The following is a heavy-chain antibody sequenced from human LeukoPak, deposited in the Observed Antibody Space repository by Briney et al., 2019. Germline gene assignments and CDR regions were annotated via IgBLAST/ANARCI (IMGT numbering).Heavy chain of an antibody. V-gene: IGHV3-53*01. J-gene: IGHJ6*02. CDR2: IYPGGTT. Sequence: PGGSLRLSCAASGFTVSSYYMTWVRQAPGKGLEWVSVIYPGGTTYYADSVKGRFAVSRDNSKNTVYLQMNSLRADDTAVYYCARGSSSSWSRNGMDVWGQGTTVTVSS. CDR1: GFTVSSYY. CDR3: ARGSSSSWSRNGMDV. D-gene: IGHD6-13*01.